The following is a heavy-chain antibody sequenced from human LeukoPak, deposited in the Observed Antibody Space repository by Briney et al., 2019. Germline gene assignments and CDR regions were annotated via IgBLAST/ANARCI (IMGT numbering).Heavy chain of an antibody. CDR2: ISAYNGNT. D-gene: IGHD3-3*01. J-gene: IGHJ6*02. CDR1: GYTFTSYG. CDR3: ARDQGRYYDFWSPRSGWLYGMDV. V-gene: IGHV1-18*01. Sequence: ASVKVSCKASGYTFTSYGISWVRQAPGQGLGWMGWISAYNGNTNYAQKLQGRVTMTTDTSTSTAYMELRSLRSDDTAVYYCARDQGRYYDFWSPRSGWLYGMDVWGQGTTVTVSS.